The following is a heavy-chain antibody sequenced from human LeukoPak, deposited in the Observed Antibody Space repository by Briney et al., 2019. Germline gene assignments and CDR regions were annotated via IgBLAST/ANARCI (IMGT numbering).Heavy chain of an antibody. CDR2: INHSGST. D-gene: IGHD2/OR15-2a*01. CDR3: ANSGLLRDPFNY. J-gene: IGHJ4*02. CDR1: GGSLSGYY. V-gene: IGHV4-34*01. Sequence: SETLSLTCSVYGGSLSGYYWSWIRQPPGKGLEWIGEINHSGSTNYNPSLKSRVTISADTSKNQFSLKLDTVTAADTAVYYCANSGLLRDPFNYWGQGTLVTVSS.